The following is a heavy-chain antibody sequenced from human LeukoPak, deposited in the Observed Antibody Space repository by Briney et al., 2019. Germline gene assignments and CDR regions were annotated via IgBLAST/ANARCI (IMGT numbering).Heavy chain of an antibody. CDR3: TGIVY. J-gene: IGHJ4*02. V-gene: IGHV3-7*01. Sequence: PGGSLRLSCAASGFTFSSYGMHWIRQVPGKGLEWVAHIKTDGSEKYYVDSVKGRFTISRDNPKKSLYLQMNSLSVEDTAVYYCTGIVYWGQGTRVTVSS. CDR1: GFTFSSYG. CDR2: IKTDGSEK.